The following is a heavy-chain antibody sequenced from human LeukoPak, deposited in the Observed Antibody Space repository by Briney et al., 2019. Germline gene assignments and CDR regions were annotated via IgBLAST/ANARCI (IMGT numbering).Heavy chain of an antibody. CDR2: IYYKGNT. CDR3: ARSYSSGSYYSPFDP. D-gene: IGHD3-10*01. J-gene: IGHJ5*02. V-gene: IGHV4-59*01. CDR1: GGSISSFY. Sequence: TSETLSPTCTVSGGSISSFYWSWIRQPPGKGLEWIGYIYYKGNTNYSPSLTSRVTISLDTSKNQFSLKLSSLTAADTAMYYCARSYSSGSYYSPFDPWGQGTLVTVSS.